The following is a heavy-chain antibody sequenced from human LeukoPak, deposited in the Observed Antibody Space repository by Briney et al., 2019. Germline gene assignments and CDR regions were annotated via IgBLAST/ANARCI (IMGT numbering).Heavy chain of an antibody. V-gene: IGHV4-34*01. Sequence: SETLSLTCAVYGGSFSGYYWSWIRQPPGKGLEWIGEINHSGSTNYNPSLKSRVTISVDTSKNQFSLKLSSVTAADTAVYYCARQGDYSNPGMDVWGQGTTVTVSS. CDR1: GGSFSGYY. D-gene: IGHD4-4*01. CDR2: INHSGST. CDR3: ARQGDYSNPGMDV. J-gene: IGHJ6*02.